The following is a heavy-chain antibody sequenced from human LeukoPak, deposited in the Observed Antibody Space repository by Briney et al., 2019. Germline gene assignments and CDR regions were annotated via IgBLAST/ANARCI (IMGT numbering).Heavy chain of an antibody. CDR2: IYCSGGT. V-gene: IGHV4-59*01. CDR1: GGSISSYY. J-gene: IGHJ4*02. D-gene: IGHD1-26*01. Sequence: SETLSLTCTVSGGSISSYYWSWIRQPPGKGLEWIGYIYCSGGTNYNPSLKSRVPISVDTSKNQFSLKLSSVTAADTAVYYCASWELPARFFDYWGQGTLVTVSS. CDR3: ASWELPARFFDY.